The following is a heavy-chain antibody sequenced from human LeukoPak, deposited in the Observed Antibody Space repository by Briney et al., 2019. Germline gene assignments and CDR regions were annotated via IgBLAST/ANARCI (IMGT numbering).Heavy chain of an antibody. J-gene: IGHJ4*02. CDR1: GFTVSSNY. CDR2: IYSGGST. CDR3: ARVGTMVRGVITFFAY. Sequence: GGSLRLSCAASGFTVSSNYMSWVRQAPGKGLEWVSVIYSGGSTYYAASVKGRFTISRDNSKNTLYLQRTSLRAEDPAVYYCARVGTMVRGVITFFAYWGQGTLVTVSS. D-gene: IGHD3-10*01. V-gene: IGHV3-53*01.